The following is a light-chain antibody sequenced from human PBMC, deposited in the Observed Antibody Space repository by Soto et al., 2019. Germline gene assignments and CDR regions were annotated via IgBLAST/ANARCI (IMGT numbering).Light chain of an antibody. CDR3: QKYDSAPFT. V-gene: IGKV1-27*01. J-gene: IGKJ3*01. Sequence: DIQMTQSPSSLXVXXXXXXXXXCRASQGXSNYLAWYQQKPGKVPKLLIYAASTLQSGVPSRFSGSGSGTDFTLTINSLQPEDVATYYCQKYDSAPFTFGPGTKVDFK. CDR2: AAS. CDR1: QGXSNY.